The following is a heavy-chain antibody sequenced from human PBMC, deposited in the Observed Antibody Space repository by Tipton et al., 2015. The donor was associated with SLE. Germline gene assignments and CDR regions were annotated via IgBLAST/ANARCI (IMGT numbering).Heavy chain of an antibody. CDR3: ARAPYAQDAFDI. Sequence: SLRLSCAASGFTFSRYTMHWVRQAPGKGLEWVAVISYDGSNKYDADSVKGRFTVSRDNSKNTVYLQMNSLRAEDTAVYYCARAPYAQDAFDIWGQGTMVTVSS. CDR2: ISYDGSNK. D-gene: IGHD2-8*01. J-gene: IGHJ3*02. V-gene: IGHV3-30-3*01. CDR1: GFTFSRYT.